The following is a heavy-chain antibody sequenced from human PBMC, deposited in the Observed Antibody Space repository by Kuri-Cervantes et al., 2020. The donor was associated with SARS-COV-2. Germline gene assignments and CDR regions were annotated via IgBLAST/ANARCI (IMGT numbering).Heavy chain of an antibody. D-gene: IGHD3-10*01. V-gene: IGHV3-21*01. J-gene: IGHJ4*02. CDR1: VFTFNTYS. CDR2: ISSRSIYI. CDR3: ARDYGSGSRFDF. Sequence: GESLKISCAASVFTFNTYSMDWVRQAPGKGLEWVSSISSRSIYIKYADSVKGRFTISRDDAKKSLYLQMNSLRAEDTAMYFCARDYGSGSRFDFWGQGSLVTVSS.